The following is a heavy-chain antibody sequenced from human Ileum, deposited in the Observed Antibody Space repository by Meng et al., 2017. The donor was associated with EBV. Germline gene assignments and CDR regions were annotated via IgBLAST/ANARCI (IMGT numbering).Heavy chain of an antibody. J-gene: IGHJ4*02. Sequence: ACVPGRLNAWGTLSLTCVFSGESMTNNNWWTGVRQPPGKGLEWIGEIYHSGSTNYNPSLQSRATISVDMSKKQFSLKLRSATAADTAVYYCARTGVGLAFDYWGLGTLVTVSS. CDR2: IYHSGST. V-gene: IGHV4-4*02. CDR3: ARTGVGLAFDY. CDR1: GESMTNNNW. D-gene: IGHD2-8*01.